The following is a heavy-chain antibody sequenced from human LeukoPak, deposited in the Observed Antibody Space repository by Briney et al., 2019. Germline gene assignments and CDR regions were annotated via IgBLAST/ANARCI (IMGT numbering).Heavy chain of an antibody. CDR1: GFTFSSYA. J-gene: IGHJ4*02. CDR2: ISGSGGST. V-gene: IGHV3-23*01. Sequence: GGSLRLSCAASGFTFSSYAMSWVRQAPGKGLEWVSAISGSGGSTYYADSVKGRFTISRDNSKNTLYLQMNSLRAEDTAVYYCAKDPYYYDSSGYYGPGNSFDYWGQGTLVTVSS. D-gene: IGHD3-22*01. CDR3: AKDPYYYDSSGYYGPGNSFDY.